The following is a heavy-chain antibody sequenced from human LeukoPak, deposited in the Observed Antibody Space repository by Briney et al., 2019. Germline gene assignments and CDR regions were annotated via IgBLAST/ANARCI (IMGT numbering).Heavy chain of an antibody. J-gene: IGHJ3*02. CDR1: SESFSGYF. CDR3: ARSDGYGLVDI. V-gene: IGHV4-34*01. Sequence: SETLSLTCAIYSESFSGYFWSWIRQPPGKGLEWIGEINYSGSTNYNPSLKSRVTISVDTSKNQFSLKLSSVTAADTAVYYCARSDGYGLVDIWGQGTMVTVSS. CDR2: INYSGST. D-gene: IGHD3-10*01.